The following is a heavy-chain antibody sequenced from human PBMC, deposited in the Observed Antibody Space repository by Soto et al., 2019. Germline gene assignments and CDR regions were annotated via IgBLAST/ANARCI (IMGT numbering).Heavy chain of an antibody. J-gene: IGHJ4*02. V-gene: IGHV4-30-4*01. CDR1: GGSISSGDYY. Sequence: SETLSLTCTVSGGSISSGDYYWSWIRQPAGKGLEWIGYIYYSGSTYYNPSLKSRVTISVDTSKNQFSLKLSSVTAADTAVYYCAREGITGTLDYCGQGTLATVSP. CDR3: AREGITGTLDY. CDR2: IYYSGST. D-gene: IGHD1-7*01.